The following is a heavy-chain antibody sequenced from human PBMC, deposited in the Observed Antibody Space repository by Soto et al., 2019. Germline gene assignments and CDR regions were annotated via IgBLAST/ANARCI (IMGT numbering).Heavy chain of an antibody. CDR2: IYYSGST. Sequence: SETLSLTCTVSGGSISSGDYYWSWIRQAPGKGLVGIGYIYYSGSTYYNPSLKSRVTISVDTSKNQFSLKLSSVTAADTAVYYCARDIRDYYDSSGYLDYWGQGTLVTVSS. J-gene: IGHJ4*02. CDR3: ARDIRDYYDSSGYLDY. CDR1: GGSISSGDYY. V-gene: IGHV4-30-4*01. D-gene: IGHD3-22*01.